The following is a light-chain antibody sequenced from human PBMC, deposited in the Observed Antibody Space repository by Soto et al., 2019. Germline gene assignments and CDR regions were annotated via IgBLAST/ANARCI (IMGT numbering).Light chain of an antibody. J-gene: IGKJ1*01. CDR3: QQYHSSVWT. Sequence: EIVLTQSPATLSVSPGERATLSCSASQSVTSNLAWYQQKPGQAPRLLIFGASIRATGLPDRFSGSGSGTDFTLTISRLEPEDFAVYYCQQYHSSVWTFGQGTKV. CDR1: QSVTSN. V-gene: IGKV3-20*01. CDR2: GAS.